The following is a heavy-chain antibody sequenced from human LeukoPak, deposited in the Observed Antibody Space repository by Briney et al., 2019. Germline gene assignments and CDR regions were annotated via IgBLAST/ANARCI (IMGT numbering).Heavy chain of an antibody. CDR3: VRDWDHFDFDS. D-gene: IGHD1-14*01. V-gene: IGHV3-74*01. CDR1: GFSFSSYG. CDR2: IKGDGSHT. Sequence: PGGSLRLSCAASGFSFSSYGMHWVRQAPGKGLVWVSRIKGDGSHTIYADSVKGRFTISRDNAKNTLYLQMKSLRDEDTAVYYCVRDWDHFDFDSWGQGTLVTVSS. J-gene: IGHJ5*01.